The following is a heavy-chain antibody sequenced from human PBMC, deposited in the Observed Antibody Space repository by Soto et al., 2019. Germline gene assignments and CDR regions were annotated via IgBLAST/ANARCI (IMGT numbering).Heavy chain of an antibody. CDR3: AIAHCYRHYDIDV. D-gene: IGHD2-21*01. CDR2: IIPIFGAT. V-gene: IGHV1-69*13. Sequence: GASVKVSCKASGGTFNDYAFSWARQAPGQGLEWMGGIIPIFGATNYAQLFQGRRTITADESTRTLYMELGSLRSDDTAVYYWAIAHCYRHYDIDVWGQGTTVTVSS. CDR1: GGTFNDYA. J-gene: IGHJ6*02.